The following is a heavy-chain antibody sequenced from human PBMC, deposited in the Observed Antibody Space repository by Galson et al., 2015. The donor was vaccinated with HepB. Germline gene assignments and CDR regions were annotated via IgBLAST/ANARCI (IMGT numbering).Heavy chain of an antibody. CDR1: GFTFSSYG. D-gene: IGHD6-19*01. Sequence: SLRLSCAASGFTFSSYGMHWVRQAPGKGLEWVAVISYDGSNKYYADSVKGRFTISRDNSKNTLYLQMNSLRAEDTAVYYCAKDGAVAGLWYYYYYGMDVWGQGTTVTVSS. CDR3: AKDGAVAGLWYYYYYGMDV. V-gene: IGHV3-30*18. J-gene: IGHJ6*02. CDR2: ISYDGSNK.